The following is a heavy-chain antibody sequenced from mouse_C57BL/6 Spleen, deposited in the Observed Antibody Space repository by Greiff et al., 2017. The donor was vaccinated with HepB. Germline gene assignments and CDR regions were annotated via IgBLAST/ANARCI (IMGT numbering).Heavy chain of an antibody. J-gene: IGHJ2*01. Sequence: VQLKESGGGLVKPGGSLKLSCAASGFTFSDYGMHWVRQAPEKGLEWVAYISSGSSTIYYADTVKGRFTIARDDAKNTLFLQMTSLRSEDTAMYYCARRDYYGSSLYWGQGTTLTVSS. CDR2: ISSGSSTI. V-gene: IGHV5-17*01. D-gene: IGHD1-1*01. CDR3: ARRDYYGSSLY. CDR1: GFTFSDYG.